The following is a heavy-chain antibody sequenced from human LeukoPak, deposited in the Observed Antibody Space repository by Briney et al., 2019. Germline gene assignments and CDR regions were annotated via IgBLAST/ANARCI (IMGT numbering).Heavy chain of an antibody. D-gene: IGHD2-15*01. V-gene: IGHV1-18*04. J-gene: IGHJ3*02. CDR2: ISAYNGNT. Sequence: ASVKVSCKASRYTFTSYGISWVRQAPGQGLEWMGWISAYNGNTNYAQKLQGRVTMTTDTSTSTAYMKLRSLRSDDTAVYYCASYCSGGSCYAYDAFDIWGQGTMVTVSS. CDR3: ASYCSGGSCYAYDAFDI. CDR1: RYTFTSYG.